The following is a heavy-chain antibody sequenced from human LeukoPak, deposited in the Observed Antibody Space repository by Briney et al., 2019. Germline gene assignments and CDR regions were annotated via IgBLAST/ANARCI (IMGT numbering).Heavy chain of an antibody. V-gene: IGHV7-4-1*02. CDR2: INTNTGNP. CDR1: GYTFTSYA. CDR3: ARDRATHDILTGLYYYYYMDV. J-gene: IGHJ6*03. D-gene: IGHD3-9*01. Sequence: ASVKVSCKASGYTFTSYAMNWVRQAPGQGLEWMGWINTNTGNPTYAQGFTGRFVFSLDTSVSTAYLQISSLKAEDTAVYYCARDRATHDILTGLYYYYYMDVWGKGTTVTVSS.